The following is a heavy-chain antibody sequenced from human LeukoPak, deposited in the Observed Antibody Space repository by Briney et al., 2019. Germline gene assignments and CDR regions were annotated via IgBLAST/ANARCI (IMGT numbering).Heavy chain of an antibody. J-gene: IGHJ3*02. CDR2: ISSNGGST. V-gene: IGHV3-64*01. Sequence: GPLRLSSAASGFTFISYAMHWVRQAPGKGLEYVSAISSNGGSTYYANSVKGRFTISRDNSKNTLYLQMGSLRAEDMAVYYCARTTVVTLDAFDIWGQGTMVTVSS. CDR1: GFTFISYA. D-gene: IGHD4-23*01. CDR3: ARTTVVTLDAFDI.